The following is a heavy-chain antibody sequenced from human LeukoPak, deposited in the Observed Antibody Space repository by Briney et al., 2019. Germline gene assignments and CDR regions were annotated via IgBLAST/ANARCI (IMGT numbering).Heavy chain of an antibody. Sequence: GGSLRLSCAASGFTFSSYSTNWVRQAPGKGLEWVSYISSSSSTIYYADSVKGRFTISRDNAKNSLYLQMNSLRAEDTAVYYCARWDLGGYCSSTSCYRSLDYWGQGTLVTVSS. CDR3: ARWDLGGYCSSTSCYRSLDY. J-gene: IGHJ4*02. CDR1: GFTFSSYS. V-gene: IGHV3-48*04. CDR2: ISSSSSTI. D-gene: IGHD2-2*02.